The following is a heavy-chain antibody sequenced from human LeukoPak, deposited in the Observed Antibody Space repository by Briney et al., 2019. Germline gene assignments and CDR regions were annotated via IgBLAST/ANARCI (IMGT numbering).Heavy chain of an antibody. D-gene: IGHD3-3*01. V-gene: IGHV4-39*07. J-gene: IGHJ5*02. CDR3: AREVVEYMHNYDFWSAPSTGWFDP. Sequence: PSETLSLTCTASGGSISSSSYYWGWIRQPPGKGLEWIGSIYYSGSTYYNPSLKSRVTISVDTSKNQFSLKLSSVTAADTAVYYCAREVVEYMHNYDFWSAPSTGWFDPWGQGTLVTVSS. CDR1: GGSISSSSYY. CDR2: IYYSGST.